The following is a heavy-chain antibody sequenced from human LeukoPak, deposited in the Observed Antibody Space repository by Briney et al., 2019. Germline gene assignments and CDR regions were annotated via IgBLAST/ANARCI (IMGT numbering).Heavy chain of an antibody. J-gene: IGHJ4*02. CDR1: GFTFSSYA. D-gene: IGHD6-19*01. CDR3: ARALNGLGWRVNY. V-gene: IGHV3-30-3*01. Sequence: GGSLRLSCAASGFTFSSYAMHWVRQAPGKGLEWVAVISYDGSNKYYADSVKGRFTISRDNSKNTLYLQMNSLRAEDTAVYYCARALNGLGWRVNYWGQGTLVTVSS. CDR2: ISYDGSNK.